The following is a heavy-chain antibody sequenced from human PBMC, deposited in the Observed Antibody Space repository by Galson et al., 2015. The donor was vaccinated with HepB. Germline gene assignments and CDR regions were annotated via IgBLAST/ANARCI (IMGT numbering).Heavy chain of an antibody. J-gene: IGHJ6*03. V-gene: IGHV3-30*18. Sequence: SLRLSCAASGFTFSSYGMHWVRQAPGKGLEWVAVISYDGSNKYYADSVKGRFTISRDNSKNTLYLQMNSLRAEDTAVYYCAKEGQDIVVVPAAIRYYYMDVWGKGTTVTVSS. CDR2: ISYDGSNK. D-gene: IGHD2-2*01. CDR1: GFTFSSYG. CDR3: AKEGQDIVVVPAAIRYYYMDV.